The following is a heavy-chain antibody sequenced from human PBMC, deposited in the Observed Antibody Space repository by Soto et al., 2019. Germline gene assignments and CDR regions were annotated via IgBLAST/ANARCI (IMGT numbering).Heavy chain of an antibody. Sequence: SVKVSCKASGGTFSSYAISWVLQAPGQGLEWMGGIIPIFGTANYAQKFQGRVTITADESTSTAYMELSSLRSEDTAVYYCANYIGSDDSSGWSYYYYYGMDVWGQGTTVTVSS. D-gene: IGHD6-19*01. CDR3: ANYIGSDDSSGWSYYYYYGMDV. CDR2: IIPIFGTA. V-gene: IGHV1-69*13. CDR1: GGTFSSYA. J-gene: IGHJ6*02.